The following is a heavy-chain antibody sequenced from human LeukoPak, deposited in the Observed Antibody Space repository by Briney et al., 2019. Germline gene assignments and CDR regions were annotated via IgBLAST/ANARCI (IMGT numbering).Heavy chain of an antibody. CDR3: ARAYDYVWGSYRPLGY. D-gene: IGHD3-16*02. Sequence: PSETLSLTCAVYGGSFSGYYWSWIRQPPGKGLEWIGEINHSGSTNYNPSLKSRVTISVDTSKNQFSLKLSSVTAADTAVYYCARAYDYVWGSYRPLGYWGQGTLVTVSS. CDR2: INHSGST. J-gene: IGHJ4*02. CDR1: GGSFSGYY. V-gene: IGHV4-34*01.